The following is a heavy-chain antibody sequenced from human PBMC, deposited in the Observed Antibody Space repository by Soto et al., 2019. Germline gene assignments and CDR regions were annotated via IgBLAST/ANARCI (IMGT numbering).Heavy chain of an antibody. CDR2: MNPNSGNT. Sequence: QVQLVQSGAEVKKPGASVKVSCKASGYTFTSYDINWVRQATGQGLEWMGWMNPNSGNTGYAQKFQGRVTMTRNTSISTAYMELTSLRSEDTAVYYCARERGSGSYYTPWFDPWGQGTLVTVSS. J-gene: IGHJ5*02. V-gene: IGHV1-8*01. CDR3: ARERGSGSYYTPWFDP. CDR1: GYTFTSYD. D-gene: IGHD3-10*01.